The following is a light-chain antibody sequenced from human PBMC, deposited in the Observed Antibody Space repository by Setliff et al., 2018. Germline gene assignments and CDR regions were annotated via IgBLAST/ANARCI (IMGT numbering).Light chain of an antibody. CDR1: SSNIGTGYD. Sequence: VLTQPPSASGAPGQRVTISCAGRSSNIGTGYDVHWYQQLPGTAPKLLIYGNNIRPSGVPDRFSGSQSGTSASLAITGLHSEDEADYYCQSYDSSLSADVFGTGTKVTVL. CDR2: GNN. CDR3: QSYDSSLSADV. J-gene: IGLJ1*01. V-gene: IGLV1-40*01.